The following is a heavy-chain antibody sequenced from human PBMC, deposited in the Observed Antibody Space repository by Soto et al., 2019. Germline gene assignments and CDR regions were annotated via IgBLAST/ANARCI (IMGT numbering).Heavy chain of an antibody. CDR1: GFTFTNYA. CDR3: AKATRGQCIGAHCYALDF. Sequence: EVQLLESGGGLVQPGGSLRLSCAASGFTFTNYAMNWVRHSPGKGLEWVASVIGTGIDTYHAASVKGRFTISRDKSRNTMYLEMNRLRAEDTAMYHCAKATRGQCIGAHCYALDFGGQGILVTGS. D-gene: IGHD2-15*01. V-gene: IGHV3-23*01. J-gene: IGHJ4*02. CDR2: VIGTGIDT.